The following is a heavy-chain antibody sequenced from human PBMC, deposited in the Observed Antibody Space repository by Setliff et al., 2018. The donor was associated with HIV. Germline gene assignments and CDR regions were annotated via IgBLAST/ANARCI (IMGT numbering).Heavy chain of an antibody. J-gene: IGHJ5*02. D-gene: IGHD3-3*01. CDR3: ARAADYDFWSGYSSGWFDP. Sequence: ASVKVSCKAPGYTFTGHYMHWVRQAPGQGLEWMGRINPNSGGTNYAKKFQGRFTMTRDTSISTAYMELSRLRSEDTAVYYCARAADYDFWSGYSSGWFDPWGQGTLVTVSS. CDR2: INPNSGGT. CDR1: GYTFTGHY. V-gene: IGHV1-2*06.